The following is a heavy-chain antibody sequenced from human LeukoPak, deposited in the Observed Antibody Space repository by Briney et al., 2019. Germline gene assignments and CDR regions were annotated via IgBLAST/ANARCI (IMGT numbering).Heavy chain of an antibody. J-gene: IGHJ4*02. V-gene: IGHV4-39*01. CDR3: ARHLGIRSTIYYFDY. Sequence: KPSETLSLTCTVSGGSISSSSYYWGWIRQPPGKGLEWIGSIYYSGSTNYNPSLKSRVTISVDTSKNQFSLKLSSVTAADTAVYYCARHLGIRSTIYYFDYWGQGTLVTVSS. CDR2: IYYSGST. CDR1: GGSISSSSYY. D-gene: IGHD2-2*01.